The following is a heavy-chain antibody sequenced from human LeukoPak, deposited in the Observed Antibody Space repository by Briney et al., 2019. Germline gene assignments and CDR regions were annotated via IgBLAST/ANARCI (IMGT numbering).Heavy chain of an antibody. CDR3: AKNRAGVVAGGEDH. V-gene: IGHV3-23*01. CDR1: GFTFSSYA. Sequence: GGSLRLSCAASGFTFSSYAMSCVRQAPGKGLEWVSAITASGGSTYFADSVKGRFTISRDNSKNTLYLQMNSLRAEDTAVYYCAKNRAGVVAGGEDHWGQGTLVTVSS. D-gene: IGHD6-19*01. J-gene: IGHJ4*02. CDR2: ITASGGST.